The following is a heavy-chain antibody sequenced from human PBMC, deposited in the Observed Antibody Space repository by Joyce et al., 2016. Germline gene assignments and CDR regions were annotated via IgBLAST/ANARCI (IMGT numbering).Heavy chain of an antibody. V-gene: IGHV3-21*01. CDR2: LSRISSYI. J-gene: IGHJ4*02. CDR3: ARSSYTNGIFDY. Sequence: EVQLVESGGGLVKPGGSLRLSCAASGFTFSSYSMSWVRQGPGKGLEWVSSLSRISSYIKYTDSVKGRFTISRDNAKNSLYLQMNSLRVEDTAVYYCARSSYTNGIFDYWGQGTLVTVSS. D-gene: IGHD2-8*01. CDR1: GFTFSSYS.